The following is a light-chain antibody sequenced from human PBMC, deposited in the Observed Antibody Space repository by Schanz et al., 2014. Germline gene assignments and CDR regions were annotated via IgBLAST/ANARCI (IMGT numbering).Light chain of an antibody. Sequence: EIVLTQSPGTLSLSPGERATLSCRASQRVTSNSLAWYQQKPGQAPRLLIYEASSRATGIPDRFSGSGSGADFTLTISRLEPEDFAVYYCQQYASSPPTFGGGTKV. CDR3: QQYASSPPT. CDR1: QRVTSNS. CDR2: EAS. V-gene: IGKV3-20*01. J-gene: IGKJ4*01.